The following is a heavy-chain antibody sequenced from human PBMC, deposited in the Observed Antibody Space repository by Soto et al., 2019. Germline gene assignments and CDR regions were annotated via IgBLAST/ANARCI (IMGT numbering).Heavy chain of an antibody. D-gene: IGHD2-15*01. CDR2: IRSKAYGGTT. J-gene: IGHJ5*02. CDR3: TREKWYCSGGSCYYNWFDP. V-gene: IGHV3-49*04. CDR1: GFTLGDYA. Sequence: GGSLRLSCTASGFTLGDYAMSWVRQAPGKGLEWVGFIRSKAYGGTTEYAASVKGRFTISRDDSKSIAYLQMNSLKTEDTAVYYCTREKWYCSGGSCYYNWFDPWGQGTLVTVSS.